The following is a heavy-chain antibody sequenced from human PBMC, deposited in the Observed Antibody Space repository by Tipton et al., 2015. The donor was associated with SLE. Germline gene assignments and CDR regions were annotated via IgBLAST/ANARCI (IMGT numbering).Heavy chain of an antibody. D-gene: IGHD4-17*01. V-gene: IGHV4-34*01. CDR1: GGSFSGYY. CDR3: ARGYGDSYYYYGMDV. J-gene: IGHJ6*02. CDR2: INHSGST. Sequence: TLSLTCAGYGGSFSGYYWSWIRQPPGKGLEWIGEINHSGSTTYNPSLKSRVTISVDTSKNQFSLKLSSVTAADTAVYYCARGYGDSYYYYGMDVWGQGTTVTVSS.